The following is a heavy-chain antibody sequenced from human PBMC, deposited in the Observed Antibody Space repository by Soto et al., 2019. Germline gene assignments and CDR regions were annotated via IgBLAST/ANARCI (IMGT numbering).Heavy chain of an antibody. CDR1: GGTFSSYT. V-gene: IGHV1-69*02. CDR2: IIPILGIA. D-gene: IGHD3-3*01. CDR3: ASVWSGYSFGAFDI. Sequence: ASVKVSCKASGGTFSSYTISWVRQAPGQGLEWMGRIIPILGIANYAQKFQGRVTITADKSTSTAYMELSSLRSEDTAVYYCASVWSGYSFGAFDIWGQGTMVTVSS. J-gene: IGHJ3*02.